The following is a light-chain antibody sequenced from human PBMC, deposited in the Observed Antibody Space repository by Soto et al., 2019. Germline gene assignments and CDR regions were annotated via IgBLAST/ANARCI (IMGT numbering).Light chain of an antibody. CDR2: DAS. J-gene: IGKJ3*01. Sequence: EIVLTQSPATLSLSPGERATLSCRASQSVIDYLAWYQQKPGQAPRLLIYDASNRATGIPARFSGSGSGTDFTLTISSLEPEDFAVYYCQQRANWPLFTFGPGTRVDIK. CDR1: QSVIDY. V-gene: IGKV3-11*01. CDR3: QQRANWPLFT.